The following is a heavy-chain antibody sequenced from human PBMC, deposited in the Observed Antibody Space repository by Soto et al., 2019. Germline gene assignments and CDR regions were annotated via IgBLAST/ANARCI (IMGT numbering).Heavy chain of an antibody. J-gene: IGHJ6*02. CDR3: ARAGFEGPPKYYYYGMDV. Sequence: GGSLRLSCAASGFTFSSYGMHWVRQAPGKGLEWVEFKWKDGRIKYYADSVKGRLTISRDNSKNTLYLQMNSLRAEDTAVYYCARAGFEGPPKYYYYGMDVWGQGTTVTVSS. CDR2: KWKDGRIK. CDR1: GFTFSSYG. V-gene: IGHV3-33*01.